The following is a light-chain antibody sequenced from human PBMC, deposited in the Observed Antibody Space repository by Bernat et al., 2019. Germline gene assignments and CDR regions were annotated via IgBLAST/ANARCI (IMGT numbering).Light chain of an antibody. J-gene: IGLJ3*02. CDR3: CSYAGTTAFCV. CDR1: RSDIGSYNL. CDR2: EVD. Sequence: QSALTQPAPVSGSPGQSITISCSGTRSDIGSYNLVSWYQQHPGEAPKLILYEVDKRPSGVSDRFSGSRSDSAASLTISGLQAEDAAHYYCCSYAGTTAFCVFGGGTTVTVL. V-gene: IGLV2-23*02.